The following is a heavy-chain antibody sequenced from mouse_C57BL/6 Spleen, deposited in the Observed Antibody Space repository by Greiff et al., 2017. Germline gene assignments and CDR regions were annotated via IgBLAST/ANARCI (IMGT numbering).Heavy chain of an antibody. J-gene: IGHJ4*01. CDR3: AKSDYAMGY. CDR1: GFSLTSHG. CDR2: IWGGGST. Sequence: VKLMESGPGLVAPSQSLSITCTVSGFSLTSHGVDWGSQPPGKGLEWLGVIWGGGSTNYNLALRSGLSISKDNSKRQVFLKMNSLQTDDTAMYYCAKSDYAMGYWGQGTSDTVSS. V-gene: IGHV2-9*01.